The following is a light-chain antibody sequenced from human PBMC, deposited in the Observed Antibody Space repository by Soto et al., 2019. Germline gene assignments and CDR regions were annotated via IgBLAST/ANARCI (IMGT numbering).Light chain of an antibody. V-gene: IGKV3-11*01. CDR2: DAS. CDR3: HQRSNWPLT. CDR1: KSVSSY. Sequence: EIVLTQSPATLSLSPGERATLSCRASKSVSSYLAWYQQKPGQAPRLLIYDASNRATGIPARFSGSGSGPDFTLSISSLEPADFAVYYCHQRSNWPLTFGGGTKVEIK. J-gene: IGKJ4*01.